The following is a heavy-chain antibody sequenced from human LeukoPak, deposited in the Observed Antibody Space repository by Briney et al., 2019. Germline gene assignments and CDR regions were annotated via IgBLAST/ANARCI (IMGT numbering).Heavy chain of an antibody. CDR3: ARVYSSSWSSGQWFDP. CDR2: ISAYNGNT. D-gene: IGHD6-13*01. Sequence: GASVKVSCKASGCTFTSYGISWVRQAPGQGLEWMGWISAYNGNTNYAQKLQGRVTMTTDTSTSTAYMELRSLRSDDTAVYYCARVYSSSWSSGQWFDPWGQGTLVTVSS. V-gene: IGHV1-18*01. J-gene: IGHJ5*02. CDR1: GCTFTSYG.